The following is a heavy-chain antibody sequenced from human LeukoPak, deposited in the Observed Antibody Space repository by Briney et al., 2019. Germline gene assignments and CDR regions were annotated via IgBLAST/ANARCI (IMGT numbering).Heavy chain of an antibody. V-gene: IGHV3-21*01. J-gene: IGHJ4*02. D-gene: IGHD3-10*01. CDR1: GFTFSSYS. Sequence: GGSLRLSCAASGFTFSSYSINWVRQAPGKGLEWVSSISSSSSYIYYADSVKGRFTISRDNAKNSLYLQMNSLRAEDTAVYYCARDNHYGSGNGYWGQGTLVTVSS. CDR3: ARDNHYGSGNGY. CDR2: ISSSSSYI.